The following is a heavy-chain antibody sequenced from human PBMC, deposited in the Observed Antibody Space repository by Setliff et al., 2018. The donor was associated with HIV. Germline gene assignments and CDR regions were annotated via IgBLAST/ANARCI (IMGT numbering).Heavy chain of an antibody. J-gene: IGHJ5*02. CDR1: GDSTSSYY. CDR2: IYTSGST. D-gene: IGHD3-3*01. V-gene: IGHV4-4*09. Sequence: SETLSLTCPVSGDSTSSYYWSWIRQPPGKGLEWIGYIYTSGSTHYNPSLKSRVTISVDTSKNQFSLKLSSVTAADTAVYYCARHDFWSGYHNWFDPWGQGTLVTVSS. CDR3: ARHDFWSGYHNWFDP.